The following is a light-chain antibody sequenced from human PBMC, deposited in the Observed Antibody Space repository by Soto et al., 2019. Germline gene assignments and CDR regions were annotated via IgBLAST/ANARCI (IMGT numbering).Light chain of an antibody. Sequence: QSALTQPASVSGSPGQSITISCSGSSSDVGAYNFVSWYQQHPGKAPNLILYEVFKRPSGVSDRISGSKSGTTASLSVSGLQAEDEADYYCASLSGVANYVFGTGTKVTVL. CDR3: ASLSGVANYV. V-gene: IGLV2-14*01. J-gene: IGLJ1*01. CDR1: SSDVGAYNF. CDR2: EVF.